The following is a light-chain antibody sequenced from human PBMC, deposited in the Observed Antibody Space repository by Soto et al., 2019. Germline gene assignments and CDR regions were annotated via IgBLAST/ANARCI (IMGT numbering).Light chain of an antibody. V-gene: IGKV1-5*03. CDR2: KAS. CDR3: HQYNSYSGT. J-gene: IGKJ1*01. Sequence: DIQMTQSPSTLSASVGDRVTITCRASQSISSWLAWYQQKPGKAPKLLIYKASSLESGVPSRFSGSGSGTAFTLTISCLQPDDFATYYCHQYNSYSGTFGQGTKVEI. CDR1: QSISSW.